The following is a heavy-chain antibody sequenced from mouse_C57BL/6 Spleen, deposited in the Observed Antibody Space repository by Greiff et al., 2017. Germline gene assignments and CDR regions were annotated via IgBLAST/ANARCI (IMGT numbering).Heavy chain of an antibody. J-gene: IGHJ1*03. CDR1: GFSFNTYA. D-gene: IGHD1-1*01. CDR3: LRCYGSSFYWYFDV. V-gene: IGHV10-1*01. CDR2: IRSKSNNYAT. Sequence: EVKLVESGGGLVQPKGSLKLSCAASGFSFNTYAMNWVRQAPGKGLEWVARIRSKSNNYATYYADSVKDRFTISRDDSESMLYLQMNNLKTEDTAMYYCLRCYGSSFYWYFDVWGTGTTVTVSS.